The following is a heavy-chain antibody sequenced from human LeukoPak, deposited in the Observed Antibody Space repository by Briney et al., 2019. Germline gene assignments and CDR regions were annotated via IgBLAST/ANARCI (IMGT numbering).Heavy chain of an antibody. Sequence: SETLSLTCAVYGGSFSGYYWSWIRQPPGKGLEWIGEINHSGSTNYNPSLKSRVTISVDTSKNQFSLKLSSVTAADTAVYYCARHVVPAAMRVAVAALRGWFDPWGQGTLVTVSS. V-gene: IGHV4-34*01. CDR2: INHSGST. CDR1: GGSFSGYY. J-gene: IGHJ5*02. D-gene: IGHD2-2*01. CDR3: ARHVVPAAMRVAVAALRGWFDP.